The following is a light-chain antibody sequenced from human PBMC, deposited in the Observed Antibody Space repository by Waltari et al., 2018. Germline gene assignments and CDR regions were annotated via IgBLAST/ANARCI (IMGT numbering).Light chain of an antibody. CDR1: SSDLGDYNY. Sequence: QSALTQPASVSGSPGQSITISCTGSSSDLGDYNYVSWYQQHPGKAPKLMLYDVSNRPSGVSNRFSGSQSGNTASLTISGLLAEDEANYYCASYTSITVIFGGGTKLTVL. CDR2: DVS. CDR3: ASYTSITVI. J-gene: IGLJ2*01. V-gene: IGLV2-14*03.